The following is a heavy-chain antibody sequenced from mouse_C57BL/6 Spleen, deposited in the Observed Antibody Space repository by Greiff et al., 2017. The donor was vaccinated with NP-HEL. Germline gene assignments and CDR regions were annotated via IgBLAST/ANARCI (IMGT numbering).Heavy chain of an antibody. D-gene: IGHD4-1*01. CDR1: DSEVFPIAY. J-gene: IGHJ3*01. CDR2: ILPSIGRT. V-gene: IGHV15-2*01. Sequence: VQLQQSGSELRSPGSSVKLSCKDFDSEVFPIAYMSWVRQKPGHGFEWIGGILPSIGRTIYGEKFEDKATVDADTLSNTAYLELNSLASEESAICYCARGTVNWAFAYWGQGTLVTVSA. CDR3: ARGTVNWAFAY.